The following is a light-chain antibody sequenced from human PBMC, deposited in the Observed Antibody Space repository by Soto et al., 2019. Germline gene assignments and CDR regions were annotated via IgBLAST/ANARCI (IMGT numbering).Light chain of an antibody. CDR1: QSVSSSY. Sequence: EIVLTQSPGTLSLSPGERATLSCRASQSVSSSYLAWYQQKPGQAPRLLIYGASSRATGIPDRFSGSGSGTDFTLTSSRLEPEDFAVYYCQEYPGYTFGQGTKREIK. CDR3: QEYPGYT. V-gene: IGKV3-20*01. J-gene: IGKJ2*01. CDR2: GAS.